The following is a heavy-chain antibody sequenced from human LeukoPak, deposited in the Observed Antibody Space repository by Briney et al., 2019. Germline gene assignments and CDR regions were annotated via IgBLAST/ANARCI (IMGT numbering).Heavy chain of an antibody. CDR1: GFTFSDYY. CDR2: ISSSGSTI. J-gene: IGHJ4*02. Sequence: PGGSLRLSCAASGFTFSDYYMSWIRQAPGKGLEWVSYISSSGSTIYYADSVKGRFTISRDNAKNSLYLQMNSLRAEDTAVYYSARDPSYGRNRGDYFDYWGQGTLVTVSS. CDR3: ARDPSYGRNRGDYFDY. D-gene: IGHD4-23*01. V-gene: IGHV3-11*04.